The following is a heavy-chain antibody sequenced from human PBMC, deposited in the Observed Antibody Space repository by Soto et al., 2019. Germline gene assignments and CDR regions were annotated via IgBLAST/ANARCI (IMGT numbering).Heavy chain of an antibody. CDR1: GYTFTGHY. J-gene: IGHJ4*02. CDR3: GRGRSCQIVAFY. V-gene: IGHV1-2*02. D-gene: IGHD5-12*01. CDR2: IGPESGAT. Sequence: ASVKVSCKASGYTFTGHYIHWVRQAPEQGPEWMGEIGPESGATRYAQKFQGRVTMTRDMSITTVYMELNNLSPDDTAVYYCGRGRSCQIVAFYWGQGTPVTVSS.